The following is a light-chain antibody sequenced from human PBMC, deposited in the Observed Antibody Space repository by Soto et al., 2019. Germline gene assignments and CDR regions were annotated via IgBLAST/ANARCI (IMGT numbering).Light chain of an antibody. J-gene: IGKJ4*01. CDR3: QQLSSYPLT. Sequence: MTASLGYRLPDTCRASQDIRSYLAWYQQKPGKAPKLLIYATSTLQSGVPSRFSGSGSGTDFALTINSLQPEDFATYYCQQLSSYPLTFGRGTPVDIK. CDR1: QDIRSY. CDR2: ATS. V-gene: IGKV1-9*01.